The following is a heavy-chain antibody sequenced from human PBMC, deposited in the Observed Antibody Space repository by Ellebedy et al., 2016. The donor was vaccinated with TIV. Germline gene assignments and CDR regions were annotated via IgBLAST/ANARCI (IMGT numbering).Heavy chain of an antibody. J-gene: IGHJ4*02. CDR2: ISGSGDTT. V-gene: IGHV3-23*01. Sequence: GGSLRLXXAASGVTFSNAWMSWVRQAPGKGLEWVSTISGSGDTTYYADSVKGRFTISRDNSKNTLFLQMNSLRAEDTGIYYCAYCSSASCSSGAHFDDWGQGTPVTVSS. D-gene: IGHD2-15*01. CDR1: GVTFSNAW. CDR3: AYCSSASCSSGAHFDD.